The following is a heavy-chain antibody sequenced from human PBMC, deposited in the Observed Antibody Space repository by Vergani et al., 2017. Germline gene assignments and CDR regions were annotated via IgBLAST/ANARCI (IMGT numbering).Heavy chain of an antibody. J-gene: IGHJ2*01. CDR2: IHNRGKT. Sequence: QVRLEESGPGLVKPSETLSLTCSVSGYSIGSGFYWAWIRQSPGEGLQWLTSIHNRGKTYHNPSLKSRVSVSLDPSKNRFSLNRTSVTATDSAVYYCARSQGDYWYFDLWGPGSLVTVSS. V-gene: IGHV4-38-2*01. CDR1: GYSIGSGFY. D-gene: IGHD2-21*01. CDR3: ARSQGDYWYFDL.